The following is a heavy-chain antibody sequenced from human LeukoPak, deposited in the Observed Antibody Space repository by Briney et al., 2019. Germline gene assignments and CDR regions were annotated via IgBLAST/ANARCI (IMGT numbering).Heavy chain of an antibody. J-gene: IGHJ3*02. V-gene: IGHV4-61*02. D-gene: IGHD3-16*01. CDR2: IYTSGST. CDR1: GGSISSGSYY. Sequence: SETLSLTCTVSGGSISSGSYYWSWIRQPAGKGLEWIGRIYTSGSTNYNPSLKSRVTISVDTSKNQFSLKLSSVTAADTAVYYCARGYEPEAVDAFDIWGQGTMVTVSS. CDR3: ARGYEPEAVDAFDI.